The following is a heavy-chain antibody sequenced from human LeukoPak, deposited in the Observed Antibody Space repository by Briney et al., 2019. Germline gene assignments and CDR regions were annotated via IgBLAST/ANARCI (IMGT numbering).Heavy chain of an antibody. J-gene: IGHJ6*04. Sequence: GGSLRLSCAASGFTFSSYWMSWVRQAPGKGLEWVANVKQDGSEKYSVDSVKGRFTISRDNAKNSLYLQMNSLRAEDTAVYYCAELGITMIGGVWGKGTTVTISS. D-gene: IGHD3-10*02. CDR3: AELGITMIGGV. V-gene: IGHV3-7*01. CDR1: GFTFSSYW. CDR2: VKQDGSEK.